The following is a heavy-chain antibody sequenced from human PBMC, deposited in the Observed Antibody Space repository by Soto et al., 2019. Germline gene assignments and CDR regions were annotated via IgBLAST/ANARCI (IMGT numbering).Heavy chain of an antibody. Sequence: ASVKVSCKASGYTFTGYYMHWVRQAPGQGLEWMGWINPNSGGTNYAQKFQGWATMTRDTSISTAYMELSRLRSDDTAVYYCARAPGIAAAGTVWFDPWGQGTLVTVSS. D-gene: IGHD6-13*01. CDR2: INPNSGGT. V-gene: IGHV1-2*04. J-gene: IGHJ5*02. CDR1: GYTFTGYY. CDR3: ARAPGIAAAGTVWFDP.